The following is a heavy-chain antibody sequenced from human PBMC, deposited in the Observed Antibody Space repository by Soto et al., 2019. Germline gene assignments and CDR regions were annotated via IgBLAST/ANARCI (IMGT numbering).Heavy chain of an antibody. CDR2: IYWDDDK. V-gene: IGHV2-5*02. J-gene: IGHJ4*02. CDR3: AHSSSWFPFGY. D-gene: IGHD6-13*01. Sequence: QITLKESGPTLVKPTQTLTLTCTFSGFSLSTSGVGVGWIRQPPGKALEWLALIYWDDDKRYSPSLQSRLTVTKDTSKTQVVPTMTNMDPVDTATYFCAHSSSWFPFGYWGQGTLVTVSP. CDR1: GFSLSTSGVG.